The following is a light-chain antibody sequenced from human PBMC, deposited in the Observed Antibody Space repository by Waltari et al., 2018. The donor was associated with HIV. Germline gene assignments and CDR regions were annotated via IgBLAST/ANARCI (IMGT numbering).Light chain of an antibody. CDR2: DVT. CDR1: SSDVGGYDS. CDR3: CSYAGSYSYV. V-gene: IGLV2-11*01. J-gene: IGLJ1*01. Sequence: QSALTPPRSVSGSPGQSVTVSCPEASSDVGGYDSVSWYQQHPGKAPKLTIYDVTKRPSGVPGRFSGSRSGDTASLTISGLQADDEADYYCCSYAGSYSYVFGAGTRVIVL.